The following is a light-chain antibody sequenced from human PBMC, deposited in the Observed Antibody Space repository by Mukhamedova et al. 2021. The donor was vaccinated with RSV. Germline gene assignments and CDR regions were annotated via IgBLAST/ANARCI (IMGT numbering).Light chain of an antibody. J-gene: IGKJ3*01. CDR3: QQTYTSSST. Sequence: WYQRRVHGKAPKLLIYLASTLESGVPSRFSGSGSGTDFTLAISSLQPEDIATYFCQQTYTSSSTFGPGTALDFK. V-gene: IGKV1-39*01. CDR2: LAS.